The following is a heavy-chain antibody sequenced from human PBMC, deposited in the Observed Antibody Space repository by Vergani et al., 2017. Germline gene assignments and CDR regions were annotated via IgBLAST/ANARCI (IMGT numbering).Heavy chain of an antibody. J-gene: IGHJ4*02. CDR3: ARRIEGYYYGSGSYYNDY. CDR1: GYSFTSYW. V-gene: IGHV5-10-1*01. CDR2: IDPSDSYT. D-gene: IGHD3-10*01. Sequence: EVQLVQSRAEVKKPGESLRISCKGSGYSFTSYWISWVRQMPGKGLEWMGRIDPSDSYTNYSPSFQGHVTISADKSISTAYLQWSSLKASDTAMYYCARRIEGYYYGSGSYYNDYWGQGTLVTVSS.